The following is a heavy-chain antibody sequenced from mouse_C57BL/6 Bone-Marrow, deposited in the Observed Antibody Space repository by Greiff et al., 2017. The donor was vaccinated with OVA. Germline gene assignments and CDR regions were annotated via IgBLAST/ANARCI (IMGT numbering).Heavy chain of an antibody. CDR2: ILPGSGST. V-gene: IGHV1-9*01. D-gene: IGHD2-4*01. J-gene: IGHJ4*01. CDR3: AAGGPYDYDGRTAYAMDY. CDR1: GYTFTGYW. Sequence: VQLQQSGAELMKPGASVKLSCKATGYTFTGYWIEWVKQRPGHGLEWIGEILPGSGSTNYNEKFKGKATFTADTSSNTAYMQLSSLTTEDSAIYYCAAGGPYDYDGRTAYAMDYWGQGTSVTVSA.